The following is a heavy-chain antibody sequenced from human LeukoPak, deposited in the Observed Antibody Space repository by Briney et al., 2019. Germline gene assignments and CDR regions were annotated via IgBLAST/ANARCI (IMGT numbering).Heavy chain of an antibody. J-gene: IGHJ4*02. D-gene: IGHD2-21*01. CDR2: IYYSGST. CDR1: GGSISSSSYY. Sequence: SETLSLTCTVSGGSISSSSYYWGWIRQPPGRGLEWIGSIYYSGSTYYNPSLKSRVTISVDTSKNQFSLKLSSVTAADTAVYYCARLWSSGGYFDYWGQGTPVTVSS. CDR3: ARLWSSGGYFDY. V-gene: IGHV4-39*01.